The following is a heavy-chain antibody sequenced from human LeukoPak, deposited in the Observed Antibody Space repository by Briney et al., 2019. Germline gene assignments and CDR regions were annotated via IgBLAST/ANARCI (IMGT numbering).Heavy chain of an antibody. CDR3: AREHLRKVDYGDLDY. D-gene: IGHD4-17*01. J-gene: IGHJ4*02. V-gene: IGHV3-23*01. CDR2: ISDSGDST. Sequence: PGGTLRLSCVASGFTFSTYAMSWVRQAPGKGLEWVSAISDSGDSTLYADSVKGRVTISRDNSKNTLYLQMNSLRDEDTGMYYCAREHLRKVDYGDLDYWGQGTLVTVSS. CDR1: GFTFSTYA.